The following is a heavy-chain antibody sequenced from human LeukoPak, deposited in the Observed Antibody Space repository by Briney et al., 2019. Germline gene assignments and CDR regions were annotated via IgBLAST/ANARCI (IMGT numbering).Heavy chain of an antibody. CDR1: GFTFSSYE. J-gene: IGHJ6*02. V-gene: IGHV3-48*03. CDR3: ARDGTGILTGYYFGDYGMDV. CDR2: ISSSGSTI. D-gene: IGHD3-9*01. Sequence: GGTLRLSCAASGFTFSSYEMNWVRQAPGKGLEGVSYISSSGSTIYYSDSVKGRFTISRDNAKNSLYLQMNSLRAEDTAVYYCARDGTGILTGYYFGDYGMDVWGQGTTVTVSS.